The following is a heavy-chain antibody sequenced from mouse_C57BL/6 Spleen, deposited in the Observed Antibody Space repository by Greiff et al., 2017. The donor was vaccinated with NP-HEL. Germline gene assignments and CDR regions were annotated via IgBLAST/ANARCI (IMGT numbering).Heavy chain of an antibody. V-gene: IGHV5-16*01. D-gene: IGHD1-1*01. J-gene: IGHJ3*01. Sequence: EVKLMESEGGLVQPGSSMKLSCTASGFTFSDYYMAWVRQVPEKGLEWVANINYDGSSTYYLDSLKSRFIISRDNAKNILYLQMSSLKSEDTATYYCARWDYYGSSAGFAYWGQGTLVTVSA. CDR2: INYDGSST. CDR3: ARWDYYGSSAGFAY. CDR1: GFTFSDYY.